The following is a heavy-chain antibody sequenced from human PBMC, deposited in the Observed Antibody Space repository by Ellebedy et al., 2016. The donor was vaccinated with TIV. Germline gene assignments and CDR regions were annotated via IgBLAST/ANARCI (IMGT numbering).Heavy chain of an antibody. D-gene: IGHD3-22*01. CDR2: IYSGGST. V-gene: IGHV3-66*01. Sequence: GESLKISCAASGFTVSSNYMSWVRQAPGKGLEWVSVIYSGGSTYYAAPVKGRFTISSDNSKNKRYLQMNSLRAEDTAVYYCARLSSGRGFVDYWGQGTLVTVSS. CDR3: ARLSSGRGFVDY. CDR1: GFTVSSNY. J-gene: IGHJ4*02.